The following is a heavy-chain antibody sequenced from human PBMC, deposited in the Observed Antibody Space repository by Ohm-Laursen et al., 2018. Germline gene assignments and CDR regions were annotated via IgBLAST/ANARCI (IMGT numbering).Heavy chain of an antibody. Sequence: VSSVKVSCKASGGTFSSYAISWVRQAPGQGLEWMGRIIPILGIANYAQKFQGRVTITADKSTSTAYMELSSLRSEDTAVYYCARVGVGATTGYFDYWGQGTLVTVSS. V-gene: IGHV1-69*04. J-gene: IGHJ4*02. CDR1: GGTFSSYA. CDR3: ARVGVGATTGYFDY. CDR2: IIPILGIA. D-gene: IGHD1-26*01.